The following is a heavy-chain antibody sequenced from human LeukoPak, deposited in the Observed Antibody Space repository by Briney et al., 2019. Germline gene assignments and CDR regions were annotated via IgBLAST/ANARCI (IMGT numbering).Heavy chain of an antibody. CDR3: AKDITRYGGNAVDY. CDR2: ISYDGSDK. J-gene: IGHJ4*02. CDR1: GFTFSYYG. V-gene: IGHV3-30*18. Sequence: GGSLRLSCAASGFTFSYYGIHWVRQAPGRGLEWVAVISYDGSDKYYADSVKGRFTISRDNSKNTLYLQMNSLRAEDTAVYYCAKDITRYGGNAVDYWGQGTLVTVSS. D-gene: IGHD4-23*01.